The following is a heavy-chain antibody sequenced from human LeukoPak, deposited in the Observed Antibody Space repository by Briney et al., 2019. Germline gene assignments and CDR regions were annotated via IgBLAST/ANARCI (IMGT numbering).Heavy chain of an antibody. V-gene: IGHV1-18*01. J-gene: IGHJ4*02. CDR1: GYTFISYN. D-gene: IGHD6-13*01. CDR2: ISAYTGDT. CDR3: ARGPRAAADDY. Sequence: ASVKVSCKASGYTFISYNITWVRQAPGQGLEHMGWISAYTGDTNYVQSLQGRVTMTTDTSTSTAYLVLRSLRSDDTAVYYCARGPRAAADDYWGQGTLFTVSS.